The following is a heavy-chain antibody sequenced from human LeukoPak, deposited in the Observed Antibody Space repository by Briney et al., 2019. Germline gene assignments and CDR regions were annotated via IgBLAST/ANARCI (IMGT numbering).Heavy chain of an antibody. D-gene: IGHD3-10*01. Sequence: PGGSLRLSCAASGFTFSDYYMSWIRQAPGKGLEWVSYISSSVSTIYYADSVKGRFTISRDNAKNSLYLQMNSLRAEDTAVYYCARDGEITMVPSDYWGQGTLVTVSS. CDR2: ISSSVSTI. CDR1: GFTFSDYY. V-gene: IGHV3-11*01. CDR3: ARDGEITMVPSDY. J-gene: IGHJ4*02.